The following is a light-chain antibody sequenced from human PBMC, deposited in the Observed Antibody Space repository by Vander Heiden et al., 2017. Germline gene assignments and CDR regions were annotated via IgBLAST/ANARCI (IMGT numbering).Light chain of an antibody. CDR1: QGISNS. V-gene: IGKV1-27*01. CDR2: AAS. J-gene: IGKJ1*01. CDR3: QKYNGAPWT. Sequence: DIQMTQSPSSLSASVGDRVSITCRASQGISNSLAWYQQKPGKVPKLLIYAASTLQSGVPSRFSGSGSGTDFTLTISSLHPEDVATYYCQKYNGAPWTFGQGTKVEIK.